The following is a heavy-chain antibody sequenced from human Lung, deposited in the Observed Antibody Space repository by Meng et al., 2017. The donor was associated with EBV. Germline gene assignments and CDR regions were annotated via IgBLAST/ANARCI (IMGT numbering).Heavy chain of an antibody. J-gene: IGHJ4*02. CDR3: ASFDHIPRRNYFDY. CDR2: IYYSGST. CDR1: GDSIRSGGYY. Sequence: LHQWGARLLKPSETLSLTCTVSGDSIRSGGYYWSWIRQHPGKGLEWIGYIYYSGSTFYTPSLKSRATLSVDTSKNQFSLNLNSMTAADTAVYYCASFDHIPRRNYFDYWGQGTLVTVSS. V-gene: IGHV4-30-4*08. D-gene: IGHD2-21*01.